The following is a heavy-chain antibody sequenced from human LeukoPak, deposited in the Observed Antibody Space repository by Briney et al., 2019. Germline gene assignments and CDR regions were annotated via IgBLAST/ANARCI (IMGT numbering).Heavy chain of an antibody. CDR2: IYYSGST. CDR3: ASVSGTGYDSLTGYYNVGFSVFDM. V-gene: IGHV4-59*08. Sequence: SETLSLTCTVSGGSISSYYWSWIRQPPGKGLEWIGYIYYSGSTNYNPSLKSRVTISVDTSKNQFSLKLSSVTAADTAVYCCASVSGTGYDSLTGYYNVGFSVFDMWAQGTIDTVSS. J-gene: IGHJ3*02. CDR1: GGSISSYY. D-gene: IGHD3-9*01.